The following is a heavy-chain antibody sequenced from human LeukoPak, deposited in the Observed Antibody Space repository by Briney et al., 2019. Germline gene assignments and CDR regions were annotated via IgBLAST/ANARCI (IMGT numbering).Heavy chain of an antibody. V-gene: IGHV1-2*02. CDR2: INPNSGGT. D-gene: IGHD4-23*01. Sequence: ASVKVSCKASGYTFTGYYMHWVRQAPRQGLEWMGWINPNSGGTNYAQKFQGRVTMTRDTSTSTAYMELSRLRSDDTAVYYCARSRYGGWFDPWGQGTLVTVSS. CDR3: ARSRYGGWFDP. CDR1: GYTFTGYY. J-gene: IGHJ5*02.